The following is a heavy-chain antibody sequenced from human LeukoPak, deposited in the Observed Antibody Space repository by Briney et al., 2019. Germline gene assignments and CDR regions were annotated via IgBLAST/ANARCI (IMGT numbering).Heavy chain of an antibody. CDR2: IKYDGSAT. D-gene: IGHD3-3*01. Sequence: GGSLRLSCAASGFTFSNYWMHWIRQVPGKGLVWVSHIKYDGSATNYADSVKGRFTISRDNAKDTLYLQMNSLRAEDTAVYYCVSGSLQSGYNFDYWGQGALVTVSS. CDR3: VSGSLQSGYNFDY. J-gene: IGHJ4*02. CDR1: GFTFSNYW. V-gene: IGHV3-74*01.